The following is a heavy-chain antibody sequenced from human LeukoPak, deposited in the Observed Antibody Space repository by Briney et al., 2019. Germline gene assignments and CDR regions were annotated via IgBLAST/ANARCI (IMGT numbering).Heavy chain of an antibody. CDR1: GFTFSNYA. CDR2: ISYDGNKK. J-gene: IGHJ6*03. CDR3: ASSYPNLYYYYMDV. Sequence: PGGPLRLSCAASGFTFSNYAMHWVRQAPGKGLEWVAVISYDGNKKYYADSVKGRFTISRDNSKNTLYLQMNSLRPEDTAVYYCASSYPNLYYYYMDVWGKGTTVTVSS. V-gene: IGHV3-30*04.